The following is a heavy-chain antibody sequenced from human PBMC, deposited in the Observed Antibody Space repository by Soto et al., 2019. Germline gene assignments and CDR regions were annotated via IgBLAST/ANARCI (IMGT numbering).Heavy chain of an antibody. CDR1: GYTFTSYD. D-gene: IGHD6-13*01. Sequence: ASVKVSCKASGYTFTSYDINWVRQATGQGLEWMGWMNPNSGNTGYAQKFQGRVTMTRNTSISTAYMELSSLRSEDTAVYYCARESISSWLKYYYYYMDVWGKGTTVTVSS. J-gene: IGHJ6*03. CDR2: MNPNSGNT. V-gene: IGHV1-8*01. CDR3: ARESISSWLKYYYYYMDV.